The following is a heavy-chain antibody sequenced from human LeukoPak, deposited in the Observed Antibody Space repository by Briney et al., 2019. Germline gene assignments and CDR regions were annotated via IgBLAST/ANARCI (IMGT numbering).Heavy chain of an antibody. Sequence: GGSLRPSCVASGFTFKNYWMSWVRQAPGKGLEWVANIEADGTEKYYVDSVKGRFTVSRDNARNSLYLQMSSLRVEDTAVYYCARDPAAWDYWGQGTLVTVSS. J-gene: IGHJ4*02. CDR3: ARDPAAWDY. D-gene: IGHD6-13*01. V-gene: IGHV3-7*04. CDR1: GFTFKNYW. CDR2: IEADGTEK.